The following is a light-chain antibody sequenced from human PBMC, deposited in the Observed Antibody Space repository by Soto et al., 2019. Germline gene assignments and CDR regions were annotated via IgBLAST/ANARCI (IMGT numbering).Light chain of an antibody. V-gene: IGKV3-11*01. Sequence: EIVLTQSPATLSLSPGERATLSCRTSQSVGSSLAWYQQKPGQPPRLLTYDSSNRATGIPGRFSGSGSGTDFTLTISSLEPADFAVYYCQQRSLLFTFGGGTKVDIK. J-gene: IGKJ4*01. CDR3: QQRSLLFT. CDR1: QSVGSS. CDR2: DSS.